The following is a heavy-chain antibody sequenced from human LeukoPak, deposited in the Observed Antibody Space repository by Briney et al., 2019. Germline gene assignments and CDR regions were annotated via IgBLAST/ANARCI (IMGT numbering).Heavy chain of an antibody. Sequence: PSGTLSLTCAVSGGSILTTNWWSWVRQPPGKGLEWIGEVHLSGASNYNPSLKSRVNMSIDKSKNQLSLELTSVTAADTAIYYCTRESGAFSPFGFWGQGTLVTVPS. V-gene: IGHV4-4*02. CDR2: VHLSGAS. D-gene: IGHD1-26*01. CDR3: TRESGAFSPFGF. J-gene: IGHJ4*02. CDR1: GGSILTTNW.